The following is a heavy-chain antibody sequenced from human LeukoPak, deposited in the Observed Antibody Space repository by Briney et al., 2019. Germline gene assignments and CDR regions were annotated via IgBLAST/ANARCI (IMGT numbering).Heavy chain of an antibody. Sequence: NPSETLSLTCAVYGGSFSGYYWSWIRQPPGKGLEWIGYIYYSGSTNYNPSLKSRVTISVDTSKNQFSLKLSSVTAADTAVYYCARERAGYFDYWGQGTLVTVSS. J-gene: IGHJ4*02. CDR1: GGSFSGYY. CDR2: IYYSGST. V-gene: IGHV4-59*01. CDR3: ARERAGYFDY.